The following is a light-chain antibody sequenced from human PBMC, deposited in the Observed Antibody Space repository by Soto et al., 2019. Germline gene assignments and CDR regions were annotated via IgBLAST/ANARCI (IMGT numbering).Light chain of an antibody. Sequence: DIQMTQSPSSLSASVGDRVTITCRASQSISSYLNWYQQKPGKAPKLLIYAASSLQSGVPSRFSGSGSGTDFTLTISSLQPEPFATYYCQPSYSTPLTFDGGTKVEIK. CDR1: QSISSY. CDR2: AAS. J-gene: IGKJ4*01. CDR3: QPSYSTPLT. V-gene: IGKV1-39*01.